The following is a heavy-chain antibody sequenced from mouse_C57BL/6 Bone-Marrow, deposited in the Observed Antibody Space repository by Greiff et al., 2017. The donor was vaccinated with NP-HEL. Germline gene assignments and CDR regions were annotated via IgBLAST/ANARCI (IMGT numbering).Heavy chain of an antibody. Sequence: QVQLKQPGAELVKPGASVKLSCKASGYTFTSYWMQWVKQRPGQGLEWIGEIDPSDSYTNYNQKFKGKATLTVDTSSSTAYMQLSSLTSEDSAVYYCAREYYVDYWGQGPTLTVSA. V-gene: IGHV1-50*01. CDR3: AREYYVDY. CDR1: GYTFTSYW. CDR2: IDPSDSYT. J-gene: IGHJ2*01.